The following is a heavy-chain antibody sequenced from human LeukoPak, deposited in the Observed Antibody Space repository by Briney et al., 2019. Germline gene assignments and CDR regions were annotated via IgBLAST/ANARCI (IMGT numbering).Heavy chain of an antibody. Sequence: KPGGSLRLSCAASGFTFSNAWMSWVRQGPGKGLEWVSYISGSGTDTNYADSVKGRFIISRDNAKNSLYLQMNRLRAEDTAVYYCARGDRVAGDWGQGTLVTVSS. CDR1: GFTFSNAW. CDR3: ARGDRVAGD. D-gene: IGHD1-14*01. CDR2: ISGSGTDT. J-gene: IGHJ4*02. V-gene: IGHV3-11*05.